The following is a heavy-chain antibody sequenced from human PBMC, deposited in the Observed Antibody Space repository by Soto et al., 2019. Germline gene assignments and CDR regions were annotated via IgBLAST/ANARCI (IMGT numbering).Heavy chain of an antibody. CDR2: IYYSGNT. CDR3: AAAMVRGVIPFDY. D-gene: IGHD3-10*01. J-gene: IGHJ4*02. Sequence: SETLSLTCTVSGGSISSGGYYWSWVRQHPGKGLEWIGYIYYSGNTYYNPSLKSRVTISVDTSKNQFSLKLSSVTAADTAVYYCAAAMVRGVIPFDYWGQGTLVTVSS. V-gene: IGHV4-31*03. CDR1: GGSISSGGYY.